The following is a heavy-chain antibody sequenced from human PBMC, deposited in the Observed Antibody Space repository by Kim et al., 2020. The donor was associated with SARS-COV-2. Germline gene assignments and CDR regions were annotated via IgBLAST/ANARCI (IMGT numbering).Heavy chain of an antibody. CDR3: ARDGPGWELPDSYSYYYYGMDV. D-gene: IGHD1-26*01. CDR1: GFTFSSYE. Sequence: GGSLRLSCAASGFTFSSYEMNWVRQAPGKGLEWVSYISSSGSTIYYADSVKGRFTISRDNAKNSLYLQMNSLRAEDTAVYYCARDGPGWELPDSYSYYYYGMDVWGQGTTVTVSS. V-gene: IGHV3-48*03. J-gene: IGHJ6*02. CDR2: ISSSGSTI.